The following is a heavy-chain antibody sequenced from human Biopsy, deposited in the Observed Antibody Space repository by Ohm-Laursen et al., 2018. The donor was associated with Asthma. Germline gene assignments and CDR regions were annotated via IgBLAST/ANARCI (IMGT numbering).Heavy chain of an antibody. CDR1: GDTFNTYV. Sequence: SSVKVSCKSLGDTFNTYVIGWVRQAPGQGLEWMGGINSVFGTTTYPQKFQDRVTITADDSTSTVYMELSSLRSGDTAVYYCARKAGSCISRTCYSLDFWGQGTLVTVSS. J-gene: IGHJ4*02. V-gene: IGHV1-69*01. CDR3: ARKAGSCISRTCYSLDF. D-gene: IGHD2-2*01. CDR2: INSVFGTT.